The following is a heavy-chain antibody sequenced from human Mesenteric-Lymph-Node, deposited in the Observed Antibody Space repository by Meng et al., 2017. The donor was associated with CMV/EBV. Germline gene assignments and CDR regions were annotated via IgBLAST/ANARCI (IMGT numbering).Heavy chain of an antibody. CDR1: GYTFTSYY. CDR2: INPSGGST. CDR3: ARGDSSGYFSYYYGMAV. V-gene: IGHV1-46*01. D-gene: IGHD3-22*01. Sequence: ASVKVSCKASGYTFTSYYMHWVRQAPGQGLEWMGIINPSGGSTSYAQKFQGRVTMTRDTSISTASMELSRLRSDDTAVYYCARGDSSGYFSYYYGMAVWGQGTTVTVSS. J-gene: IGHJ6*02.